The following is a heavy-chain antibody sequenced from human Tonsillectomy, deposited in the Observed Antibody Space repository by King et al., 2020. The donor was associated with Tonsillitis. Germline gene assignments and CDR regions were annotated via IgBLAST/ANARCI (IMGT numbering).Heavy chain of an antibody. Sequence: VQLVESGAEVKKPGASVKVSCKASGYTFTSYYMHGVRQAPGQGLEWMGIINPSGGSTSYAQKCQGRVTMTRDTSTSTVYMELSSLRSEDTAVYYCARPYQPLLYPTAAFYIWGQGTMVTVSS. V-gene: IGHV1-46*03. CDR2: INPSGGST. CDR1: GYTFTSYY. J-gene: IGHJ3*02. D-gene: IGHD2-2*02. CDR3: ARPYQPLLYPTAAFYI.